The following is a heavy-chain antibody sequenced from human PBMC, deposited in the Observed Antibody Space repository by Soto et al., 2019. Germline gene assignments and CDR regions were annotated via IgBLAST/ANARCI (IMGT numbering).Heavy chain of an antibody. J-gene: IGHJ4*02. D-gene: IGHD3-16*01. V-gene: IGHV3-74*01. Sequence: EVQLVESGGGLVQPGGSLRLSCAASGFTFSTSWMHWVRQTPGKGLVWVSHINPDGSITNYADSAKGRFTISRDNAKNTLFLQMNNMRAEDTSVYFWARDIGYGGNWGQGTLVTVSS. CDR2: INPDGSIT. CDR1: GFTFSTSW. CDR3: ARDIGYGGN.